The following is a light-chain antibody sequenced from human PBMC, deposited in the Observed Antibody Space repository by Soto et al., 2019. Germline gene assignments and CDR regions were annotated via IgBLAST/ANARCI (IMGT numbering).Light chain of an antibody. J-gene: IGKJ1*01. V-gene: IGKV3-15*01. CDR2: GAS. CDR1: QSVNNN. Sequence: DIELTQSPATLSLSPGERATLSCRASQSVNNNLAWYQQKPGQAPRLLIYGASTRATAIPGRFSGSGSGTEFTLTISSLQSEDFAVYYCQQYNNWPPWTFGQGTKVDI. CDR3: QQYNNWPPWT.